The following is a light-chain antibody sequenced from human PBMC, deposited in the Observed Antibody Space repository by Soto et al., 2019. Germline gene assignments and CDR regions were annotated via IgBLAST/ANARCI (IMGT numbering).Light chain of an antibody. CDR2: EGS. CDR1: SSDVGSYNL. Sequence: QSVLTQPASVSGSPGQSITISCTVTSSDVGSYNLVSWYQQHPGKAPKLMIYEGSKRPSGVSNRFSGSKSGNTASLTISGLQAEDEADYYCCSYAGSSTFHVVFGGGTQLTVL. CDR3: CSYAGSSTFHVV. V-gene: IGLV2-23*03. J-gene: IGLJ2*01.